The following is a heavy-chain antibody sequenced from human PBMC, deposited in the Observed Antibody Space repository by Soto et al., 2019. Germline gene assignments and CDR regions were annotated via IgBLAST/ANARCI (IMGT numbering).Heavy chain of an antibody. J-gene: IGHJ5*02. CDR2: ISAYNGNT. V-gene: IGHV1-18*01. CDR1: GYTFIRHA. D-gene: IGHD6-19*01. CDR3: ARGDNSGWYYWFDP. Sequence: ASVKVYCKASGYTFIRHAISWVRQAPGQGLEWMGWISAYNGNTNYAQKLQGRVTMTADTSTSTAYMELRSLRSDDTAVYYCARGDNSGWYYWFDPWGQGSLVTVSS.